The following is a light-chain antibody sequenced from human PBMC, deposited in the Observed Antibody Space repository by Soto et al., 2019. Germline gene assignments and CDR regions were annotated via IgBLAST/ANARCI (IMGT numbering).Light chain of an antibody. J-gene: IGLJ1*01. CDR3: SSYTSDSSYV. V-gene: IGLV2-14*01. CDR2: AVS. CDR1: SSDVGLYDY. Sequence: QSVLAQPASVSGSPGQSITISCTVTSSDVGLYDYVSWYQQHLGKAPQLMIYAVSNRPSGVSNRFSASKSGNTASLFISGLQAEDEADYYFSSYTSDSSYVFGSGTKVTLL.